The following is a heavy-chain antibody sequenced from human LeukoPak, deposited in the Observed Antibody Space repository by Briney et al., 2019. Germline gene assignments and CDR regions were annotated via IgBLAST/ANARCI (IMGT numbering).Heavy chain of an antibody. D-gene: IGHD6-13*01. J-gene: IGHJ4*02. CDR3: TKESSGGRYSSTWYPQG. Sequence: GGSLRLSCAASGFAFSTFAMSWIRQAPGKGLEWVSAISGRGDTTHYADSVKGRFTISRDISKNTLYLQMYNLAAEDTAVYYCTKESSGGRYSSTWYPQGWGQGTLVTVSS. CDR1: GFAFSTFA. CDR2: ISGRGDTT. V-gene: IGHV3-23*01.